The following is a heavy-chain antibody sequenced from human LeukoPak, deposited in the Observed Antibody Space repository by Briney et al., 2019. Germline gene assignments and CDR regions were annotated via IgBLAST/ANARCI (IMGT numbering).Heavy chain of an antibody. CDR3: AKDGYYGSGSYYDYYYYYMDV. CDR2: ISSTNIYI. Sequence: GESLRLSCEASGVTVSTFTMAWVRQAPGKGLEWVSSISSTNIYIEYADSVKGRFTISRDNAKNLLYLQMNSLRAEDTAVYYCAKDGYYGSGSYYDYYYYYMDVWGKGTTVTISS. V-gene: IGHV3-21*06. D-gene: IGHD3-10*01. CDR1: GVTVSTFT. J-gene: IGHJ6*03.